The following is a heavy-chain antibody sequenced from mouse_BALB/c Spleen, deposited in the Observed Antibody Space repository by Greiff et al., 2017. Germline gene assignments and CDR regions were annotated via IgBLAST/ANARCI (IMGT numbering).Heavy chain of an antibody. CDR1: GYSFTSYY. CDR3: ASGDGYYAMDY. CDR2: IDPFNGGT. J-gene: IGHJ4*01. Sequence: EVQLQQSGPELMKPGASVKISCKASGYSFTSYYMHWVKQSHGKSLEWIGYIDPFNGGTSYNQKFKGKATLTVDKSSSTAYMHLSSLTSEDSAVYYCASGDGYYAMDYWGQGTTVTVSS. V-gene: IGHV1-28*01. D-gene: IGHD2-3*01.